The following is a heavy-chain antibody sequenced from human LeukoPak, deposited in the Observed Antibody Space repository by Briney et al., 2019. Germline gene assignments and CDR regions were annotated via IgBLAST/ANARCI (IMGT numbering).Heavy chain of an antibody. J-gene: IGHJ6*03. D-gene: IGHD2-2*02. Sequence: PSETLSLTCSVSGDSISGYFWSWIRQPPGKGLEWIGYIYSSGSNNYNPSLKSRVSISVDTSKNQVSLELTSVTAADTAIYYCARHTPPPTGFCSSTGCYMTGSENFCMDVWGKGTTVTVSS. CDR3: ARHTPPPTGFCSSTGCYMTGSENFCMDV. CDR2: IYSSGSN. CDR1: GDSISGYF. V-gene: IGHV4-4*09.